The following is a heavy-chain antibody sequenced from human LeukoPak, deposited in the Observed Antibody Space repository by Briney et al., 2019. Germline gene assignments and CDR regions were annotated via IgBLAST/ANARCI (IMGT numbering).Heavy chain of an antibody. CDR3: ARDYKYGGSGSYYPYGMDV. CDR2: IYTSGST. V-gene: IGHV4-4*07. J-gene: IGHJ6*02. CDR1: GGSISSYY. Sequence: PSETLSLTCTVSGGSISSYYWSWLWQPAGKGLEWIGRIYTSGSTNYNPSLKSRVTMSVDTSKNQFSLKLSSVTAADTAVYYCARDYKYGGSGSYYPYGMDVWGQGTTVTVSS. D-gene: IGHD3-10*01.